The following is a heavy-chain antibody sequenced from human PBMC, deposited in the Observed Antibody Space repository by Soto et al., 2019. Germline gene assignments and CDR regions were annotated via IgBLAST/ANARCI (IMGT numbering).Heavy chain of an antibody. V-gene: IGHV3-23*01. CDR2: ISGSGGST. D-gene: IGHD3-3*01. CDR1: GFTFSSYA. Sequence: GGSLRLSCAASGFTFSSYAMSWVRQAPGKGLEWVSAISGSGGSTYYADSVKGRFTISRDNSKNTLYLQMNSLRAEDTAVYYWAKPHPPQDYGFWRVNYHGIDVWCHGVTVTGSS. J-gene: IGHJ6*02. CDR3: AKPHPPQDYGFWRVNYHGIDV.